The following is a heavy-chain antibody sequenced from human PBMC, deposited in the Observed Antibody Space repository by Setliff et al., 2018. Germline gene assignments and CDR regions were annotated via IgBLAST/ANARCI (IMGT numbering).Heavy chain of an antibody. CDR3: ARDKGSAAAGTAYYYGMDV. D-gene: IGHD6-13*01. CDR2: IYSGGST. J-gene: IGHJ6*02. V-gene: IGHV3-66*01. Sequence: PGGSLRLSCAASGFTFSDYYMSWVRQAPGKGLEWVSVIYSGGSTYYADSVKGRFTISRDNSKNTLYLQMNSLRAEDTAVYYCARDKGSAAAGTAYYYGMDVWGQGTTVTVSS. CDR1: GFTFSDYY.